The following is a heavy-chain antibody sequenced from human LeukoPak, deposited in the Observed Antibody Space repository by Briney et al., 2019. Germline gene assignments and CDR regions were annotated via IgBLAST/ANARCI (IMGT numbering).Heavy chain of an antibody. CDR1: GGSISSYY. CDR2: IYYSGST. Sequence: SETLSLTCTVSGGSISSYYWSWIRQPPGKGLEWIGYIYYSGSTNYNPSLKSRVTISVDTSKNQFSLKLSSVTAADTAVYYCARDRFWSGIDYWGQGTLVTVSS. J-gene: IGHJ4*02. V-gene: IGHV4-59*01. CDR3: ARDRFWSGIDY. D-gene: IGHD3-3*01.